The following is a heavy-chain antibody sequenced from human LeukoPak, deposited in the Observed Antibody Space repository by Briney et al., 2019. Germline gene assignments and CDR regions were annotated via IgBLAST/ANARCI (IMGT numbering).Heavy chain of an antibody. Sequence: PSETLSLTCAVDGGSVSGYYCSWIRQPPGEGLGWIGEINHSGSTNYKPSLKSRVTISVDTSKNEFSLKLSSVTAADTAVYYCARGFDSGSYPYYFDYWGQGTLVTVSS. CDR3: ARGFDSGSYPYYFDY. CDR2: INHSGST. J-gene: IGHJ4*02. V-gene: IGHV4-34*01. D-gene: IGHD1-26*01. CDR1: GGSVSGYY.